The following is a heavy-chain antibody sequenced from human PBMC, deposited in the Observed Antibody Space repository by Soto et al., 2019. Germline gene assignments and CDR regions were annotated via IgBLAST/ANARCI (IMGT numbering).Heavy chain of an antibody. Sequence: QVQLVQSGAEVKKPGASVKVSCKASGYTFTSYGINWVRQAPGQGLEWMGGISGDNGNANQAQKFQCRVTMTTAPSTSTAYLELRSLTPDATALYYCARDSIATRPTPDYWGEGTLVTVSS. V-gene: IGHV1-18*01. CDR1: GYTFTSYG. D-gene: IGHD6-6*01. CDR3: ARDSIATRPTPDY. J-gene: IGHJ4*02. CDR2: ISGDNGNA.